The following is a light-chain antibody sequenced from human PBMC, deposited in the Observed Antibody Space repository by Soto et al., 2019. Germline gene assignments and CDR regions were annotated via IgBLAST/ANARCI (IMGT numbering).Light chain of an antibody. J-gene: IGKJ4*02. CDR3: VQDGVFGE. CDR1: QSVSSN. V-gene: IGKV3-15*01. Sequence: EIVMTQSPATLSLSPGERPTLSFRASQSVSSNLAWYQQKPGQAPRLLIYGASTRATGIPARFSGSGCGKKFNLCVLSVEAEPLVGYLWVQDGVFGEFAVGTKVDIK. CDR2: GAS.